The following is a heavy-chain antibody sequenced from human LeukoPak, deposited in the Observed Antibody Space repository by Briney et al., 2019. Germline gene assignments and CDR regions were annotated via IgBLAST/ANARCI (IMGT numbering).Heavy chain of an antibody. Sequence: PGGSLRLSCAASGFTFSSYAMSWVRQAPGKGLEWVSAISGSGGSTYYADSVKGRFTISRDNAKNSLYLQMNSLRVEDTAVYYCVRDLGPAWYWGQGTLVTVSS. CDR3: VRDLGPAWY. CDR2: ISGSGGST. J-gene: IGHJ4*02. V-gene: IGHV3-23*01. CDR1: GFTFSSYA.